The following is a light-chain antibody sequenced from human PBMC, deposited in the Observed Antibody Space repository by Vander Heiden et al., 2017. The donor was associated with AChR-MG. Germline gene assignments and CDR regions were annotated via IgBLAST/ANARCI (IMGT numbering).Light chain of an antibody. CDR1: NIGGRG. CDR2: DDS. Sequence: SYVLTQPPSVSVAPGQTAHIACGGYNIGGRGVNWYQQRPGQAPVLVVYDDSDRPSGIPERFSGANSGNTATLIISSVEAGDEADYYCQVGDSHSDRGVFGGGTKLTVL. CDR3: QVGDSHSDRGV. J-gene: IGLJ3*02. V-gene: IGLV3-21*02.